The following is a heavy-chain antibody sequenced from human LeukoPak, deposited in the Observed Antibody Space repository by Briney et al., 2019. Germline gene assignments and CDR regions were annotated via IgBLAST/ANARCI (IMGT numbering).Heavy chain of an antibody. CDR1: GYSFNSGYY. CDR3: AKQRGATPYYLDY. CDR2: IHHSGST. V-gene: IGHV4-38-2*02. J-gene: IGHJ4*02. D-gene: IGHD1-26*01. Sequence: SETLSLTCTVSGYSFNSGYYWGWIRQAPGKGLEWIGNIHHSGSTYYNPSLKSRVTISVDSSKNEFSLKLNSVTAADTAVYYCAKQRGATPYYLDYWGQGTLVTVSS.